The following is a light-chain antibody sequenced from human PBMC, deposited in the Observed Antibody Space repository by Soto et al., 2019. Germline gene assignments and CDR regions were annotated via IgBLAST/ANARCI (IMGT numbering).Light chain of an antibody. CDR1: HSDIGNYNY. J-gene: IGLJ1*01. CDR2: DVG. V-gene: IGLV2-14*03. Sequence: HSVLTQAASVSGSPGQSITISCTGTHSDIGNYNYVSWYQHLPGKAPKLMIYDVGSRPSGVSSRFSGSKSGNTASLAISGLQAEDEADYYCNSYREDHPRFYVFGTGTKVTVL. CDR3: NSYREDHPRFYV.